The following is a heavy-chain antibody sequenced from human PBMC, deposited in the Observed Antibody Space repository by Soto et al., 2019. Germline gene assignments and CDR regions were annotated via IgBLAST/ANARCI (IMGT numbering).Heavy chain of an antibody. CDR2: IYYSGST. D-gene: IGHD3-9*01. CDR3: AGTILTGYYTFDY. Sequence: AEALSLTGTVSGGAVSSGSYYWSWIRQPPGKGLEWIGYIYYSGSTNYNPPLKSRVTISVDTSKNQFSLKLSSVTAADTAVYYCAGTILTGYYTFDYWGQGTLVTVSS. V-gene: IGHV4-61*01. CDR1: GGAVSSGSYY. J-gene: IGHJ4*02.